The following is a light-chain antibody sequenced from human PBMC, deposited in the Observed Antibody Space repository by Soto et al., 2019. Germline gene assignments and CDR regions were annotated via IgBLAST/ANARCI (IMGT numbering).Light chain of an antibody. V-gene: IGKV1-16*01. J-gene: IGKJ2*01. CDR2: AAS. CDR3: QQYTTYPLT. CDR1: QGIKNY. Sequence: DIQMTQSPPSLSASVGARVTITCRASQGIKNYLAWFQQKPGEAPKSLIYAASSLESGVPSRFSGSGSGTYFTRTISSLQPEDFATYYCQQYTTYPLTVGRGTKREIK.